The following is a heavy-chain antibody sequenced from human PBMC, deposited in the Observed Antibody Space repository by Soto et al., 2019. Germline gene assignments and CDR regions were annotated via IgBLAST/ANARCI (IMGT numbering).Heavy chain of an antibody. Sequence: GGSLRLSCAASGFTFSSHAMSWVRQAPGKGLEWVSGISGSGGSTYYADSVRGRLTISRDNSKNTLSLQMNTLRDEDTAVYYCAKGISGRYYHFDYWGQGTLVTVSS. D-gene: IGHD1-26*01. CDR3: AKGISGRYYHFDY. CDR2: ISGSGGST. CDR1: GFTFSSHA. V-gene: IGHV3-23*01. J-gene: IGHJ4*02.